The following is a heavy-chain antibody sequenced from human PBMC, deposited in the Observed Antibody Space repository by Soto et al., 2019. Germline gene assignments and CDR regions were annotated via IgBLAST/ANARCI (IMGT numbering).Heavy chain of an antibody. CDR1: GFIFNTYS. V-gene: IGHV3-30-3*01. D-gene: IGHD3-9*01. J-gene: IGHJ6*02. CDR2: ISHDGNNK. CDR3: ARPGSGYDVLTGRYFYYYHAVDV. Sequence: PGGSLRLSCAASGFIFNTYSLHWVRQAPGKGLEWVAVISHDGNNKNYADSVKGRFTISRDDSTDTLHLQMNSLRVEDTAVYFCARPGSGYDVLTGRYFYYYHAVDVWGQGTTVTVSS.